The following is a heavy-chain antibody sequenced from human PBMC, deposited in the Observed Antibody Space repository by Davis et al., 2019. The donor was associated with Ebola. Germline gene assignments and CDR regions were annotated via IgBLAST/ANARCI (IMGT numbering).Heavy chain of an antibody. CDR3: TTLSTVTTMYFDL. V-gene: IGHV3-15*01. CDR2: IKSKTDGGTT. J-gene: IGHJ2*01. D-gene: IGHD4-17*01. Sequence: GESLKISCVASEFTLNNAWMSWVRQAPGKGLEWVGRIKSKTDGGTTDYAAPVKGRFAMSRDDSKNTLYLQMNSLKIEDTAVYYCTTLSTVTTMYFDLWGRGTLVTVSS. CDR1: EFTLNNAW.